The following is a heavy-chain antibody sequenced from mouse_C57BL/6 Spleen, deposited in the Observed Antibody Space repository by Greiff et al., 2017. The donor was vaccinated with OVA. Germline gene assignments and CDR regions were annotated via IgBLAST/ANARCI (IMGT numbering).Heavy chain of an antibody. D-gene: IGHD1-1*01. CDR1: GFTFSDYY. CDR3: ARDHGSSYFDY. Sequence: EVKVEESEGGLVQPGSSMKLSCTASGFTFSDYYMAWVRQVPEKGLEWVANINYDGSSTYYLDSLKSRFIISGYKAKNILYRQMSSLKSEDTATYYCARDHGSSYFDYWGQGTTLTVSS. CDR2: INYDGSST. J-gene: IGHJ2*01. V-gene: IGHV5-16*01.